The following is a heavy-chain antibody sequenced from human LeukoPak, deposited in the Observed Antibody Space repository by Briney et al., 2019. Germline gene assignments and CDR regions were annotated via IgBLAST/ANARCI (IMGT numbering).Heavy chain of an antibody. D-gene: IGHD6-6*01. V-gene: IGHV3-21*06. CDR3: ARATPSSIAARYGYFDL. CDR1: GFTFSSYS. CDR2: ISSSSSYI. J-gene: IGHJ2*01. Sequence: GGSLRLSCAASGFTFSSYSMNWVRQAPGKGLEWVSSISSSSSYIYYADSVKGRFTISRDNAKNSLYLQMNSLRAEDTAVYYCARATPSSIAARYGYFDLWGRGTLVTVSS.